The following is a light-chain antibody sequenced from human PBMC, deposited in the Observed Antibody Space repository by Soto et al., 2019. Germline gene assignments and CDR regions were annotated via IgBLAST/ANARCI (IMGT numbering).Light chain of an antibody. CDR2: DAS. Sequence: EIVMTQSPATLSVSPGERATLSCRSIQSVSSYLAWYHQKPGQPPRLLIYDASTRATGIPARFSGSGSGTDFTLTISSLEPEDFAVYYCQQRSNWPITFGQGTRLEIK. V-gene: IGKV3-11*01. J-gene: IGKJ5*01. CDR3: QQRSNWPIT. CDR1: QSVSSY.